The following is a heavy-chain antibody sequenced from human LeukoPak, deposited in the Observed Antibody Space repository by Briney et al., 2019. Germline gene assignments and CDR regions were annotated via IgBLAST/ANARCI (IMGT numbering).Heavy chain of an antibody. CDR2: IYYSGST. CDR1: GFTLSSYW. Sequence: LRLSCAASGFTLSSYWMTWVRQAPGKGLEWIGYIYYSGSTYYNPSLKSRVTISVDTSKNQFSLKLSSVTAADTAVYYCARVWYDFWSGYLDIWGQGTMVTVSS. V-gene: IGHV4-30-4*08. J-gene: IGHJ3*02. CDR3: ARVWYDFWSGYLDI. D-gene: IGHD3-3*01.